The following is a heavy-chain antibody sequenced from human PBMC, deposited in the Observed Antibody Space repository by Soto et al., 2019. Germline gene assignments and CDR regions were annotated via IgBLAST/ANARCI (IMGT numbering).Heavy chain of an antibody. J-gene: IGHJ6*02. CDR3: AKRSSRGPYYYGIDA. CDR1: GFTFSSYG. CDR2: ISDDGSSK. V-gene: IGHV3-30*18. Sequence: QVQLVEAGGGVVQPGRSLRLSCAASGFTFSSYGMHWVRQAPGKGLEWVAVISDDGSSKYYVDSVKGRFTISRDNSKNTLYLQMNSLRAEDTVVYFCAKRSSRGPYYYGIDAWGQGTKVTVSS.